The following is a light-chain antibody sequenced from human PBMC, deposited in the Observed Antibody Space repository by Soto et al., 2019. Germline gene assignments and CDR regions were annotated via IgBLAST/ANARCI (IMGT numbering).Light chain of an antibody. CDR2: DLS. Sequence: QSALTQPASVSGSPGQSITISCTGTSSDVGGYNYVSWYQQHPGKAPKLIIYDLSNRPSGVSNRFSGSKSGNTASLTISGLQAEDEADYYCSSYTSSSTLYVFGTGTKVTVL. CDR3: SSYTSSSTLYV. V-gene: IGLV2-14*01. J-gene: IGLJ1*01. CDR1: SSDVGGYNY.